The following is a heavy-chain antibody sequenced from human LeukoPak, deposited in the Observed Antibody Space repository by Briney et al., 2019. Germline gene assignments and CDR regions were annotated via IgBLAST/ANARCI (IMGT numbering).Heavy chain of an antibody. J-gene: IGHJ4*02. Sequence: GSLRLSCAASGFTFSSSAMSWVRQAPGKGLEWIGEINHSGSTNYNPSLKSRVTISVDTSKNQFSLKLSSVTAADTAVYYCARGGSLWFGEWLDYWGQGTLVTVSS. CDR2: INHSGST. V-gene: IGHV4-34*01. CDR3: ARGGSLWFGEWLDY. D-gene: IGHD3-10*01. CDR1: GFTFSSSA.